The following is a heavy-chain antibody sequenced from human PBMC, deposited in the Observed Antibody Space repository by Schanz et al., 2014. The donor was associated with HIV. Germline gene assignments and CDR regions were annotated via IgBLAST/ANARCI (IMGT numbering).Heavy chain of an antibody. V-gene: IGHV3-30-3*01. CDR1: GFTFSSYA. CDR2: MSHDGFSK. J-gene: IGHJ4*02. CDR3: AKGPQAAVYAIPYYFDN. D-gene: IGHD2-8*01. Sequence: QVQLVESGGGVVQPGRSLRLSCAASGFTFSSYAMHWVRQAPGKGLEWVAGMSHDGFSKYFADSVKGRFTISRDNSRNTVYLQMNSLRAEDTAVYYCAKGPQAAVYAIPYYFDNWGQGTLVTVSS.